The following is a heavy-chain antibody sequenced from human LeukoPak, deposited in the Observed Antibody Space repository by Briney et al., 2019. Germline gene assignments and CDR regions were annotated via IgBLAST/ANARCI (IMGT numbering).Heavy chain of an antibody. CDR2: IRSKANSYAT. CDR3: ASTTAAGTYYYYYMDV. Sequence: GGSLRLSCAASGFTFSGSAMHWVRQASGKGLEWVGRIRSKANSYATAYAASVKGRFTISRDNAKNSLYLQMNSLRAEDTAVYYCASTTAAGTYYYYYMDVWGKGTTVTISS. J-gene: IGHJ6*03. D-gene: IGHD6-13*01. V-gene: IGHV3-73*01. CDR1: GFTFSGSA.